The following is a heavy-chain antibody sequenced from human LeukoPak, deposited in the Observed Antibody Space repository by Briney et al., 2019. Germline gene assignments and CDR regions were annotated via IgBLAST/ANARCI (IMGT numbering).Heavy chain of an antibody. J-gene: IGHJ4*02. CDR2: ISYDGSNK. V-gene: IGHV3-30*18. Sequence: GGSLRLSCAASGFTFSSYGMHWVRQAPGKGLEWVAVISYDGSNKYYGDSVKGRFTISRDNSKNTLFLQMNSLRAEDTAVYYCAKGGTYYYDTSSAYDWSDYFHYWGQGTLVTVSS. CDR3: AKGGTYYYDTSSAYDWSDYFHY. D-gene: IGHD3-22*01. CDR1: GFTFSSYG.